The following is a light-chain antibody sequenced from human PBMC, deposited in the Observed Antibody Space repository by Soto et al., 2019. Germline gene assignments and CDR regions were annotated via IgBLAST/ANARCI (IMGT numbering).Light chain of an antibody. CDR2: DVS. CDR3: NSYTRSGTGV. J-gene: IGLJ1*01. Sequence: QSALTQPASVSGSPGQSITISCTGTSSDVGGYNYVSWYQQHPGKAPKLMIYDVSNRPSGVSIRFSGSKSGNTASLTISGLQPEDEADYYCNSYTRSGTGVFGTGTKLTVL. V-gene: IGLV2-14*01. CDR1: SSDVGGYNY.